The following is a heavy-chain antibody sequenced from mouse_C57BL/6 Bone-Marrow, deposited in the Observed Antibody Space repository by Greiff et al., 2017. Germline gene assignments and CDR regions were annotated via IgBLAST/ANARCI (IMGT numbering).Heavy chain of an antibody. CDR3: ARNRYDYDDAMDY. D-gene: IGHD2-4*01. V-gene: IGHV2-9-1*01. CDR1: GFSLTSYA. CDR2: IWTGGGT. Sequence: VQLKASGPGLVAPSQSLSITCPVSGFSLTSYAISWVRQPPGKGLEWLGVIWTGGGTNYNSALKSRLSISKDNSKSQVFLKMNSLQTDDTARYYCARNRYDYDDAMDYWGQGTSVTVSS. J-gene: IGHJ4*01.